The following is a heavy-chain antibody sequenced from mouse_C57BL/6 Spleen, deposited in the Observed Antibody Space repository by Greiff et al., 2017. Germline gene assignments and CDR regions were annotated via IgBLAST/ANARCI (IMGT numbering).Heavy chain of an antibody. CDR2: ISYDGSN. CDR3: ARWLLRYFDG. D-gene: IGHD2-3*01. J-gene: IGHJ1*03. Sequence: VQLKESGPGLVKPSQSLSLTCSVTGYSITSGYYWNWIRQFPGNKLEWMGYISYDGSNNYNPSLKNRISITRDTSKNQFFLKWNSVTTEDTATYCCARWLLRYFDGWGTGTTVTVSS. CDR1: GYSITSGYY. V-gene: IGHV3-6*01.